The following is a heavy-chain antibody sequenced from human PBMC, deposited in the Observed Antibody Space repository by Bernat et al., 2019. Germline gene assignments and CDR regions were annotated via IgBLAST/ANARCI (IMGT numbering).Heavy chain of an antibody. CDR1: GFTFSSYW. V-gene: IGHV3-74*01. Sequence: LVESGGGLVQPGGSLRLSCAASGFTFSSYWMHWVRQAPGKGLVWVSRINSDGSSTSYADSVKGRFTISRDNAKNTLYLQMNSLRAEDTAVYYCASAARYCSSTSCYYYYYMDVWGKGTTVTVSS. D-gene: IGHD2-2*01. CDR3: ASAARYCSSTSCYYYYYMDV. CDR2: INSDGSST. J-gene: IGHJ6*03.